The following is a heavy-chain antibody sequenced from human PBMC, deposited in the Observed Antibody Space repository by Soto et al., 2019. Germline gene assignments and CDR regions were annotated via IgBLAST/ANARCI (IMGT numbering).Heavy chain of an antibody. D-gene: IGHD4-17*01. Sequence: GSLRLSCAASGFTFSDYYMSWIRQAPGKGLEWVSYISSSGSTIYYADSVKGRFTISRDNAKNSLYLQMNSLRAEDTAVYYCARGLDPGDYVDSLDPWGQGPLVTVYS. CDR3: ARGLDPGDYVDSLDP. V-gene: IGHV3-11*01. J-gene: IGHJ5*02. CDR1: GFTFSDYY. CDR2: ISSSGSTI.